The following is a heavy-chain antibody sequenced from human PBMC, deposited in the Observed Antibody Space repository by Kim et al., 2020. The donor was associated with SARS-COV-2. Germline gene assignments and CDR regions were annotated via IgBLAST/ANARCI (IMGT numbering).Heavy chain of an antibody. CDR2: IYYSGST. J-gene: IGHJ4*02. V-gene: IGHV4-39*01. CDR3: ARQGVMVYAFRFDY. D-gene: IGHD2-8*01. Sequence: SETLSLTCTVSGGSISSSSYYWGWIRQPPGKGLEWIGSIYYSGSTYYNPSLKSRVTISVDTSKNQFSLKLSSVTAADTAVYYCARQGVMVYAFRFDYWGQGTLVTVSS. CDR1: GGSISSSSYY.